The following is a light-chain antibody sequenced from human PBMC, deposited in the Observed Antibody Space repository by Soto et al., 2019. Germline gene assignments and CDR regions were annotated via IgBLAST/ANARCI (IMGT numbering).Light chain of an antibody. CDR3: QQYNNWPPWT. CDR2: DAS. CDR1: QRVSRN. Sequence: EIVMTQSPATLSVSPGERVTLSCRASQRVSRNLAWYQQKPGQAPRLLIYDASTRATGIPDRFSGSGSETEFTLTISSLQSEDYAIYYCQQYNNWPPWTFGQGTKVDIK. V-gene: IGKV3-15*01. J-gene: IGKJ1*01.